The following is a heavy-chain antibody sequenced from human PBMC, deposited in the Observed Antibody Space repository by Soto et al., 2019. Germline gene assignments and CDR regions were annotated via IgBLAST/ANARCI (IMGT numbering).Heavy chain of an antibody. Sequence: VQLVESGGGLVQPGGSLRLSCAASGFILSDSYMSWIRQAPGKGLEWVSYIVGSTKYYADSVKGRFTISRDNAKNSLYLQMNSLRAEDTAVYYCARGRGYCSGSSCYLGYYYYMDVWGKGTTVTVSS. D-gene: IGHD2-2*01. CDR2: IVGSTK. CDR1: GFILSDSY. V-gene: IGHV3-11*01. CDR3: ARGRGYCSGSSCYLGYYYYMDV. J-gene: IGHJ6*03.